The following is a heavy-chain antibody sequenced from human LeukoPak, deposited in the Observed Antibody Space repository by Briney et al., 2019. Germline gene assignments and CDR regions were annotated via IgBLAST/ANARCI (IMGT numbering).Heavy chain of an antibody. CDR3: ARDKNMRTIFGVVTSWYFDL. CDR1: GGTFSSYA. V-gene: IGHV1-69*13. Sequence: SVKVSCKASGGTFSSYAISWVRQAPGQGLEWMGVIIPIFGTANYAQKFQGRVTITADESTSTAYMELSSLRSEDTAVYYCARDKNMRTIFGVVTSWYFDLWGRGTLVTVSS. D-gene: IGHD3-3*01. J-gene: IGHJ2*01. CDR2: IIPIFGTA.